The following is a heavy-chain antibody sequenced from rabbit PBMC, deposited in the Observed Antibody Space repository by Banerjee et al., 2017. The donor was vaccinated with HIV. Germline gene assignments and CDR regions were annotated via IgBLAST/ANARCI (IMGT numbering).Heavy chain of an antibody. CDR1: GFSFSNKAV. J-gene: IGHJ4*01. CDR3: ARGGGL. Sequence: QQRLVESGGGLVKPGASLTLTCKASGFSFSNKAVMCWVRQAPGKGLDWIACINGDSSGSTWYATWAKGRFTISKTSSTTVTLQMTSLTAADTATYFCARGGGLWGQGTLVTVS. CDR2: INGDSSGST. V-gene: IGHV1S45*01.